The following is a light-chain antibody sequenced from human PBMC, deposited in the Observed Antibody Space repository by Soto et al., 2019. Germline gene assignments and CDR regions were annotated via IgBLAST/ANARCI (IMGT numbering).Light chain of an antibody. Sequence: EIVLTQSPGTLSLSPGERATLSCRASRSVSSSYLAWYQQKPGQAPRLLIYGASSRATGIPDRFSGSGSGTDFTLTISRLEPEDFAVYYCQQYGSSQWTFGQGTKVEIK. CDR2: GAS. CDR3: QQYGSSQWT. V-gene: IGKV3-20*01. CDR1: RSVSSSY. J-gene: IGKJ1*01.